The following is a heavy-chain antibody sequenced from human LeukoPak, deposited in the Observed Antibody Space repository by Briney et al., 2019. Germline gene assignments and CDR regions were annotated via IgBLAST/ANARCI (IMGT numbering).Heavy chain of an antibody. CDR1: GFTFSKNN. D-gene: IGHD3-3*02. J-gene: IGHJ4*02. CDR2: IYTGGST. Sequence: GGSLRLSCVSSGFTFSKNNMYGLGQAPGKGLEWVSIIYTGGSTYYADSVKGRFTISRDNSKNTLYLQMSSLRAEETAVYFSAIGAFVCGQGNLVTVSS. CDR3: AIGAFV. V-gene: IGHV3-53*01.